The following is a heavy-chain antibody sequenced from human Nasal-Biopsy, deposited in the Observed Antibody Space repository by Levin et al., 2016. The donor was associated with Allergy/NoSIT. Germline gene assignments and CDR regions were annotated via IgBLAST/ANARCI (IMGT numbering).Heavy chain of an antibody. CDR1: GGSFSHYY. Sequence: SETLSLTCTVSGGSFSHYYWHWVQHAPGGGLEWVGYVYGPETTKYNPSLRSRVSILVDTSTNQYSLKLSSLTAADTAVYYCATGDYGDPPEIWGRGTLVTVSA. J-gene: IGHJ3*01. D-gene: IGHD4-17*01. CDR3: ATGDYGDPPEI. V-gene: IGHV4-59*03. CDR2: VYGPETT.